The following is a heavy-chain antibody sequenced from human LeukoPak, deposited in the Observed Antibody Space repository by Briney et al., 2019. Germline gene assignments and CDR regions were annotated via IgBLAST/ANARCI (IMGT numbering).Heavy chain of an antibody. Sequence: SETLSLTCTVSGDSISSSRFYWAWIRQPPGKGLEWIGSILYTGRTFYNPSLKSRVTISVDTSKNQFSLRLDSVTASDTAVYYCARLDVGATIDYWGQGTLVTVSS. CDR3: ARLDVGATIDY. CDR1: GDSISSSRFY. CDR2: ILYTGRT. D-gene: IGHD1-26*01. J-gene: IGHJ4*02. V-gene: IGHV4-39*01.